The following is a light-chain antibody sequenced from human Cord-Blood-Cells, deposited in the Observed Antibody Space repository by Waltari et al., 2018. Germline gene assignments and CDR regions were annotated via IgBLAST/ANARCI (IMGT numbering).Light chain of an antibody. CDR2: DVS. CDR3: CSYAGSYTWV. CDR1: SSDVGGSNY. Sequence: QSALTLPRSVSGSPGQSVTIHCTGTSSDVGGSNYVSWYQQHPGKAPKLMIYDVSKRPSGVPDRFSGSKSGNTASLTISGLQAEDEADYYCCSYAGSYTWVFGGGTKLTVL. J-gene: IGLJ3*02. V-gene: IGLV2-11*01.